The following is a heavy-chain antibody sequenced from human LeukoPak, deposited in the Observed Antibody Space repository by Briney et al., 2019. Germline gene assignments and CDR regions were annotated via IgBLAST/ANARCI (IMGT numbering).Heavy chain of an antibody. D-gene: IGHD5-24*01. V-gene: IGHV3-7*01. Sequence: GGPLRLSCAASGFTFSDHWMSWVRQAPGKGLEWVANIKQDGSEKYSVDSVKGRFTISRDNAKNSLFLQMNSLRAEDTALYYCARDRGNGFNSYFFDYWGQGALVTVSS. CDR1: GFTFSDHW. CDR2: IKQDGSEK. CDR3: ARDRGNGFNSYFFDY. J-gene: IGHJ4*02.